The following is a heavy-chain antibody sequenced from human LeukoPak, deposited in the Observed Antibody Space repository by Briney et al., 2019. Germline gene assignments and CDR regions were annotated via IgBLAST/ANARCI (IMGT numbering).Heavy chain of an antibody. CDR3: ARDWGSTIFGVVRGVEAFDI. CDR2: INPNSGGT. Sequence: ASVKVSCKASGGTFSSYAISWVRQAPGQGLEWMGWINPNSGGTNYAQKFQGRVTMTRDTSISTAYMGLSRLRSDDTAVYYCARDWGSTIFGVVRGVEAFDIWGQGTMVTVSS. D-gene: IGHD3-3*01. CDR1: GGTFSSYA. V-gene: IGHV1-2*02. J-gene: IGHJ3*02.